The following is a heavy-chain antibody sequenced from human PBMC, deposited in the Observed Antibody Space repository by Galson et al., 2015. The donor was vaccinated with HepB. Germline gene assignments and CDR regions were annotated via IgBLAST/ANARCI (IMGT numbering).Heavy chain of an antibody. CDR2: IRSRGYGGTT. Sequence: SLRLSCATSGFSFGDYAMTWFRQAPGKGLEWVGFIRSRGYGGTTQYAASLRGRFTISRDDSRGVAYLQMNSLKPEDTAVYYCTRGHPLQEMATNRFDFWGQGTLVTVSS. CDR3: TRGHPLQEMATNRFDF. V-gene: IGHV3-49*03. D-gene: IGHD5-24*01. J-gene: IGHJ4*02. CDR1: GFSFGDYA.